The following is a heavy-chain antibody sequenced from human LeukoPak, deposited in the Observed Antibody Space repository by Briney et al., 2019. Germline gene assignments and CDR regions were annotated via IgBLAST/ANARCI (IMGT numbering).Heavy chain of an antibody. CDR1: GFTFSSHA. Sequence: GGSLRLSCAASGFTFSSHALSWVRQAPGKGLEWVTSLSGSGYNTYYADSVKGRLTISRDNSKNTVYLQMNSLRAEDTAVYYCAKDPYGTRYFDYWGQGTLVTVSS. V-gene: IGHV3-23*01. CDR2: LSGSGYNT. D-gene: IGHD2-2*01. J-gene: IGHJ4*02. CDR3: AKDPYGTRYFDY.